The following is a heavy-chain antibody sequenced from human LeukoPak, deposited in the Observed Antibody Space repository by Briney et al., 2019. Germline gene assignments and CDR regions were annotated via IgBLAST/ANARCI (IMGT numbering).Heavy chain of an antibody. V-gene: IGHV3-23*01. CDR1: GFTFSTYA. Sequence: GGSLRLSCAASGFTFSTYAMSWVRQAPREVLEWVSSIVDDGTTTKYADSVKGRFTISRDNSKSTLYLQMNSLRVEDTAIYYCAANRDTWFFDAWGQGSLITVSS. CDR2: IVDDGTTT. J-gene: IGHJ5*02. D-gene: IGHD3-9*01. CDR3: AANRDTWFFDA.